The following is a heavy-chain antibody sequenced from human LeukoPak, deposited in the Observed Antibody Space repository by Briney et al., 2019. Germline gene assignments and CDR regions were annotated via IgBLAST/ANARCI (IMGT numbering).Heavy chain of an antibody. CDR3: ARDPVLRYFDWLQGHFDY. CDR1: GYSISSGYY. CDR2: IYHNENT. J-gene: IGHJ4*02. Sequence: SETLSLTCAVSGYSISSGYYWGWIRQPPGKGLEWIGSIYHNENTYYNPPLKSRVTISVDTSKNQFSLKLSSVTAADTAVYYCARDPVLRYFDWLQGHFDYWGQGILVTVSS. V-gene: IGHV4-38-2*02. D-gene: IGHD3-9*01.